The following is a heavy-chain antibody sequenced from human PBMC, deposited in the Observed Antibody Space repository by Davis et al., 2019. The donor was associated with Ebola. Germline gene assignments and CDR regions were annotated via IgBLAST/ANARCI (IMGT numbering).Heavy chain of an antibody. CDR3: ARGHNYAHEY. Sequence: ASVKVSCKASGYTFTAYNLHWVRQVPGHGLEWMGRVVTNSGGTNYAQKFQGRVTMTRDTSISTAYMELSSLTSDDTAVYFCARGHNYAHEYWGQGTLVTVSS. CDR1: GYTFTAYN. J-gene: IGHJ4*02. D-gene: IGHD4-11*01. V-gene: IGHV1-2*06. CDR2: VVTNSGGT.